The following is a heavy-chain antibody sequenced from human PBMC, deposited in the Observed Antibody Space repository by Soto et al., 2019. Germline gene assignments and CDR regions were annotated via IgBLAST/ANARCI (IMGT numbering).Heavy chain of an antibody. J-gene: IGHJ4*02. V-gene: IGHV3-23*01. CDR2: IGGSGGGP. Sequence: GGSLRLSCEASGFLFSSYAMNWVRQAPGKGLEWVSTIGGSGGGPSYADFVRGRFTISRDNSRNTLYLQMNSLRAEDTAVYYRAKDAPGSGWLSDYWGRGTLVTVSS. CDR3: AKDAPGSGWLSDY. D-gene: IGHD3-22*01. CDR1: GFLFSSYA.